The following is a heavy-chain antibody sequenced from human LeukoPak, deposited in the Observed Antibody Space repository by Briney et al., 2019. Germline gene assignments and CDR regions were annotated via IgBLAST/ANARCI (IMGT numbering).Heavy chain of an antibody. CDR2: ITTSSRYM. CDR3: ARQYSSGLTDAFDI. J-gene: IGHJ3*02. V-gene: IGHV3-21*01. Sequence: GGSLRLSCAASGFTFSPYSMTWVRQAPGKGLEWVSSITTSSRYMYYSDSVRGRFTISRDDAKNSLPLQMNSLRAEDTAVYYCARQYSSGLTDAFDIWGQGTMVTVSS. CDR1: GFTFSPYS. D-gene: IGHD6-19*01.